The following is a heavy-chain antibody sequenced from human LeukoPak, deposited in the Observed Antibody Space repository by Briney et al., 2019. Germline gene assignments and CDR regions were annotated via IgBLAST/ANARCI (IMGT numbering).Heavy chain of an antibody. V-gene: IGHV4-34*01. Sequence: PSETLSLTCAVYGGSFSGYYWSWIRQPPGKGLEWIGEINHSGSTNYNPYLKSRVTISVGTSKNHFFLKLSSVTAADTAVVYCWGRGWYSLGYWGQGTLVTVSS. D-gene: IGHD6-19*01. J-gene: IGHJ4*02. CDR3: WGRGWYSLGY. CDR2: INHSGST. CDR1: GGSFSGYY.